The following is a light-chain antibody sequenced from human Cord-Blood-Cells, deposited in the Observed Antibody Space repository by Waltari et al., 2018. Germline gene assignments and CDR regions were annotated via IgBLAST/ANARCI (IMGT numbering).Light chain of an antibody. V-gene: IGLV2-14*01. CDR3: SSYTSSNTLWV. CDR1: SSDVGGYNY. Sequence: QSALTQPASVSGSPGQSITISCTGTSSDVGGYNYVSWYQQHPGKAPKLMIYDVSIRPSGVSNRFSGSKSGNTASLTISGLQAEDEADYYCSSYTSSNTLWVFGGGTKLTVL. J-gene: IGLJ3*02. CDR2: DVS.